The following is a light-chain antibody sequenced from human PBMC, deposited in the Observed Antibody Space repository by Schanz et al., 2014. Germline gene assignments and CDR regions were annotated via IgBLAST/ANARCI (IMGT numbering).Light chain of an antibody. J-gene: IGLJ3*02. CDR3: ASYTTSITWV. Sequence: QSALTQPASVSGSPGQPITISCTGTSSDVGGYNYVSWYQQHPGKAPKLMIYDVSNRPSGVSNRFSGSKSGNTASLTISGLQAEDEADYYCASYTTSITWVFGGGTKLTVL. CDR2: DVS. V-gene: IGLV2-14*03. CDR1: SSDVGGYNY.